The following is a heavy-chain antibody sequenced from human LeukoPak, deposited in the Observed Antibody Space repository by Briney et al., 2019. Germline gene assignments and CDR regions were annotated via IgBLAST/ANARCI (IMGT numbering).Heavy chain of an antibody. CDR1: GYTFTKYH. CDR3: AREGTYCSSTSCRGSHDAFDI. Sequence: GASVKVSCKASGYTFTKYHIHWVRQAPGQGLEWMGTINPNGGSTSYAQNFQGRITVTSDMSTSTVYMYLSSLTSEDTAVYYCAREGTYCSSTSCRGSHDAFDIWGQGTMVTVSS. CDR2: INPNGGST. D-gene: IGHD2-2*01. J-gene: IGHJ3*02. V-gene: IGHV1-46*01.